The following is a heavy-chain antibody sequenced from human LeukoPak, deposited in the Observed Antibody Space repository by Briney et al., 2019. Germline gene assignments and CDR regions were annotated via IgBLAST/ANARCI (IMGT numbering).Heavy chain of an antibody. CDR1: GYTLTNFW. V-gene: IGHV5-51*01. D-gene: IGHD4-17*01. J-gene: IGHJ4*02. CDR2: IYLADSDT. Sequence: GESLKISCKASGYTLTNFWIAWVRQMPGKGLEWMGLIYLADSDTRYSPSFQGQVTISADKSISTAYLQWNSLKASDTATYFCAMHTTVTTDFWGQGTPVTVSS. CDR3: AMHTTVTTDF.